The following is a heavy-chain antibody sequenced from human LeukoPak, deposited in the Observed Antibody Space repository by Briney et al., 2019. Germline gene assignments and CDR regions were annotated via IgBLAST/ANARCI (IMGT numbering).Heavy chain of an antibody. V-gene: IGHV3-15*01. CDR1: GFTFSNAW. J-gene: IGHJ4*02. Sequence: PGGSLRLSCAASGFTFSNAWMSWVRQAPGKGLEWVGRIKSKTDGGTTDYAAPVKGRFTISRDDSKNTLYLQMNSLRAEDTAVYYCAKDRARTTGTTPFDYWGQGTLVTVSS. CDR3: AKDRARTTGTTPFDY. D-gene: IGHD1-1*01. CDR2: IKSKTDGGTT.